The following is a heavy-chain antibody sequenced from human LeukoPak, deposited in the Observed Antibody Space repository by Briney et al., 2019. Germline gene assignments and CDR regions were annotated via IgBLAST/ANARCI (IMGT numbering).Heavy chain of an antibody. J-gene: IGHJ6*03. Sequence: SETLSLTCTVSGGSISTSNYYWGWIRQPPGKGLEWIGNIFYSGSTYYSPSLKSRVTISLDTSKNQFSLKLSSVTAADTAVYYCARGQWLVRYYYYYYYMDVWGKGTTVTVSS. CDR1: GGSISTSNYY. CDR2: IFYSGST. V-gene: IGHV4-39*07. CDR3: ARGQWLVRYYYYYYYMDV. D-gene: IGHD6-19*01.